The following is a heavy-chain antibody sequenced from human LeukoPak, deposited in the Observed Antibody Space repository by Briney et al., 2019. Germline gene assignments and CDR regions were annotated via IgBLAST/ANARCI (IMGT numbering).Heavy chain of an antibody. V-gene: IGHV4-59*01. CDR3: ARGWIHDAFDI. CDR2: IYYSGST. D-gene: IGHD5-12*01. CDR1: DGSISSYY. Sequence: SETLSLTCTVSDGSISSYYWSWIRHPPGKGLEWIVFIYYSGSTNYNPSLKSRVTISVDTSNNHFSLKLSSVTAADTAVYYCARGWIHDAFDIWGQGTMVTVSS. J-gene: IGHJ3*02.